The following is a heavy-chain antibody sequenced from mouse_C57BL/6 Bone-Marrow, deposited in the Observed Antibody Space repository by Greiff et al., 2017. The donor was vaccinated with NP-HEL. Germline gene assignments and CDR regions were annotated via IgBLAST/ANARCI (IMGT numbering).Heavy chain of an antibody. J-gene: IGHJ3*01. Sequence: QVQLQQPGAELVKPGASVKSSCKASGYTFTSYWMHWVKQRPGQGLEWIGMIHPNSGSTNYNEKFKSKATLTVDKSSSTAYMQLSSLTSEDSAVYYCAKDRGFLAYWGQGTLVTVSA. V-gene: IGHV1-64*01. CDR3: AKDRGFLAY. CDR2: IHPNSGST. CDR1: GYTFTSYW.